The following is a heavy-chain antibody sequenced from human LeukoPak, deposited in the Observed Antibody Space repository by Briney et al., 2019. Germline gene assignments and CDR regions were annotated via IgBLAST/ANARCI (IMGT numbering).Heavy chain of an antibody. CDR3: ARMTMVRGVIITLEEGYDY. Sequence: SETLSLTCTVSGYSISGGFYWGWIRQPPGKGLEWIGSIHHSGSTYYNPSLKSRVTISVDTSKNQFSLKLSSVTAADTAVYYCARMTMVRGVIITLEEGYDYWGQGTLVTVSS. V-gene: IGHV4-38-2*02. J-gene: IGHJ4*02. CDR2: IHHSGST. D-gene: IGHD3-10*01. CDR1: GYSISGGFY.